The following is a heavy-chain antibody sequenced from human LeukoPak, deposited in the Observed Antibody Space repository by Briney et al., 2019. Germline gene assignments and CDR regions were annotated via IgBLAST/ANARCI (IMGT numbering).Heavy chain of an antibody. Sequence: PSETLSLTCTVSGGSIANYYWTWIRQPPGKGLEWIGYIFYSGSTHYNPSLKGRATISVDTSKNQFSLKLSSVTAADTAVYYCARRGSGSWSFDYWGQGTLVTVSS. CDR3: ARRGSGSWSFDY. J-gene: IGHJ4*02. CDR2: IFYSGST. V-gene: IGHV4-59*01. D-gene: IGHD6-13*01. CDR1: GGSIANYY.